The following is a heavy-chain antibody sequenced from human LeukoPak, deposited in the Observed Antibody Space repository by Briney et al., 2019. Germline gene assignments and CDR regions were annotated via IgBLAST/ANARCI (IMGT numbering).Heavy chain of an antibody. CDR3: ARRRWLQLGYYGMDV. CDR2: IYYSGST. CDR1: GGSISSYY. V-gene: IGHV4-59*08. D-gene: IGHD5-24*01. Sequence: PSETLSLTCSVSGGSISSYYWSWIRQPPGKGLEWIGYIYYSGSTNYNPSLKSRVTISVDTSKNQFSLNLSSVTAADTAVYYCARRRWLQLGYYGMDVSGQGTTVTVSS. J-gene: IGHJ6*02.